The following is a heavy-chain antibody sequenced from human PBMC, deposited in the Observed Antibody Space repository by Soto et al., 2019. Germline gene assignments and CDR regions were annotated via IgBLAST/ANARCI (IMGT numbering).Heavy chain of an antibody. Sequence: SETLSLTCTVSGGSISSGDYYWSWIRQPPGKGLEWIGYIYYSGSTYYNPSLKSRVTISVDTSKNQFSLKLSSVTAADTAVYYCARSKDSRLGMDVWGQGTTVTVS. D-gene: IGHD3-22*01. J-gene: IGHJ6*02. V-gene: IGHV4-30-4*01. CDR1: GGSISSGDYY. CDR3: ARSKDSRLGMDV. CDR2: IYYSGST.